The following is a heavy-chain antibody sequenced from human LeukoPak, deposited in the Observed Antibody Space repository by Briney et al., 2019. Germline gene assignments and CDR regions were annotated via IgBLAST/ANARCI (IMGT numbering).Heavy chain of an antibody. Sequence: ASVKVSCKASGYTFTDSYMHWVRQAPGQGLEWMGWISAYNGNTNYAQKLQGRVTMTTDTSTSTAYMELRSLRSDDTAVYYCAALWFGRTDAFDIWGQGTMVTVSS. CDR1: GYTFTDSY. CDR2: ISAYNGNT. V-gene: IGHV1-18*04. J-gene: IGHJ3*02. D-gene: IGHD3-10*01. CDR3: AALWFGRTDAFDI.